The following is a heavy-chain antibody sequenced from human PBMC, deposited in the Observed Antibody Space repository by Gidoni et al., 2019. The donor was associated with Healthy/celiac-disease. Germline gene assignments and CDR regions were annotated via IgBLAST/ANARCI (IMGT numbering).Heavy chain of an antibody. CDR2: IYWNDDK. CDR3: AQRRLWFGEPREWFDP. CDR1: GFSLSTSGVG. Sequence: QITLKESGPTLVKPTQTLTLTCTFSGFSLSTSGVGVGWIRQPPGKALEWLALIYWNDDKRYSPSLKSRLTITKDTSKNQVVLTMTNMDPVDTATYYCAQRRLWFGEPREWFDPWGQGTLVTVSS. J-gene: IGHJ5*02. D-gene: IGHD3-10*01. V-gene: IGHV2-5*01.